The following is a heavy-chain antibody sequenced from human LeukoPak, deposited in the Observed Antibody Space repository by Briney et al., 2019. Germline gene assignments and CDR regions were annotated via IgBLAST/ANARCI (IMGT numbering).Heavy chain of an antibody. J-gene: IGHJ4*02. CDR2: ISGSGGST. V-gene: IGHV3-23*01. Sequence: PGASLRLSCAASGFTISSYAMSWVRQAPGKGLEWVSAISGSGGSTYYADSVKGRFTISRDNSKNTLYLQMNSLRAEDTAVYYCAKDMGYSSGIDYWGQGTLVTVSS. D-gene: IGHD6-19*01. CDR1: GFTISSYA. CDR3: AKDMGYSSGIDY.